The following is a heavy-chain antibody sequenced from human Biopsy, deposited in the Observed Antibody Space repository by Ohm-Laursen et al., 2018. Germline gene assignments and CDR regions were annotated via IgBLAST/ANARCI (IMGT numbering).Heavy chain of an antibody. CDR1: GGTSTNYA. CDR2: IIPIFGTA. D-gene: IGHD1-26*01. Sequence: SSVKVSCKASGGTSTNYAISWVRQAPEQGLEWMGGIIPIFGTANYAQKFQGRVTITADESTSTAYMELSSLRSDDTAVYYCARDALGGGSYRFFYWGQGSLVTVSS. V-gene: IGHV1-69*01. J-gene: IGHJ4*02. CDR3: ARDALGGGSYRFFY.